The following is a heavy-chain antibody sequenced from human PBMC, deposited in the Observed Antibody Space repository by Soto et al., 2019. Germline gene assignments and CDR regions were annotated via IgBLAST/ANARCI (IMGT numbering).Heavy chain of an antibody. CDR3: ARDRYFYDSRGYYRTLDS. D-gene: IGHD3-22*01. CDR1: GGSFSNDY. V-gene: IGHV4-59*01. J-gene: IGHJ5*01. Sequence: SETLSLTCFISGGSFSNDYWTWIRQSPGKGLEWIGYIFHSGITDYNPSVKSRVTISIDKSRNLLSLNLTSVTAADTAVYYCARDRYFYDSRGYYRTLDSWGQGTLVTVS. CDR2: IFHSGIT.